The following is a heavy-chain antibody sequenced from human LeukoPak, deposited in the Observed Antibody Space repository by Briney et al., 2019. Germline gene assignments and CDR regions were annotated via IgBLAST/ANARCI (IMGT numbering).Heavy chain of an antibody. CDR2: IYYSGST. V-gene: IGHV4-59*01. D-gene: IGHD6-13*01. J-gene: IGHJ5*02. Sequence: SETLSLTCTVSGGSISSYYWSWLRQPPGKGLEWIGYIYYSGSTNYNPSLKSRVTILVDTSKNQFSLKLSSVTAADTAVYYCARGIAPNWFDPWGQGTLVTVSS. CDR1: GGSISSYY. CDR3: ARGIAPNWFDP.